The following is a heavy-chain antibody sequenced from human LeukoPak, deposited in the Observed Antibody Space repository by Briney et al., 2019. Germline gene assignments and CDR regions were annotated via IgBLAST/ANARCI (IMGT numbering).Heavy chain of an antibody. V-gene: IGHV3-7*01. D-gene: IGHD2-15*01. CDR1: GFTFSDYY. CDR3: ARRVAATTTRTQTFDP. Sequence: GGSLRLSCAASGFTFSDYYMSWIRQAPGKGLEWVANIEQDGSEKYYVDSVKGRFTISRDSAKNSLYLQMNSLRAEDTAVYYCARRVAATTTRTQTFDPWGQGTLVTVSS. CDR2: IEQDGSEK. J-gene: IGHJ5*02.